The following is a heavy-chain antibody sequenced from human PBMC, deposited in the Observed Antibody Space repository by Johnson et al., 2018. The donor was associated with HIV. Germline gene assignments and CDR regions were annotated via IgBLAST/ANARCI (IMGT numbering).Heavy chain of an antibody. J-gene: IGHJ3*02. D-gene: IGHD2-21*01. V-gene: IGHV3-30*18. CDR3: AKGPQGIATPDAFDI. Sequence: HVQLVESGGGVVQPGRSLRLSCAASGFTFSSYGMHWVRQAPGKGLEWAAVISYDGSDKYYADSVKGRFTISRDNSKNTLYLQMNSLRAEDTAVYYCAKGPQGIATPDAFDIWGQGTMVTVSS. CDR2: ISYDGSDK. CDR1: GFTFSSYG.